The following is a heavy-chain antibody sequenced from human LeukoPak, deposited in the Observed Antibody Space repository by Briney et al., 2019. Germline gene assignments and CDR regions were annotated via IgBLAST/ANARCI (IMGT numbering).Heavy chain of an antibody. CDR2: IYPGDSGT. D-gene: IGHD2-15*01. J-gene: IGHJ4*02. V-gene: IGHV5-51*01. CDR1: GYSFTIYW. CDR3: ARRYCSGSTCYYFDS. Sequence: GESLSISCKGSGYSFTIYWIAWVRQMPGKGLEWMGIIYPGDSGTRYSPSFQGQVTISADKSISTAYLQWSSLKASDTAMYYCARRYCSGSTCYYFDSWGQGTLVTVSS.